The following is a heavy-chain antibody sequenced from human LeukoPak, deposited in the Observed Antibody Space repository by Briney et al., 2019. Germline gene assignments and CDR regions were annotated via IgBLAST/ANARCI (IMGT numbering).Heavy chain of an antibody. D-gene: IGHD2-2*01. CDR2: INHSGST. CDR3: ARGGWDCSSTSCYRLKFDY. Sequence: SETLSLTCAVYGGSFSGYYWSWIRQPPGKGLEWIGEINHSGSTNYNPSLKSRVTISVDTSKNQFSLKLSSVTAADTAVCYCARGGWDCSSTSCYRLKFDYWGQGTLVTVSS. V-gene: IGHV4-34*01. J-gene: IGHJ4*02. CDR1: GGSFSGYY.